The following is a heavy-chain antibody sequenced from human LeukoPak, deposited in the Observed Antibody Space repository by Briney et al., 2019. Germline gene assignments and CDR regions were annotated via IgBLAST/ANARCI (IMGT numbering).Heavy chain of an antibody. CDR1: GGSISSYY. CDR3: ARGPLNWNFFDY. Sequence: SQTLCLTCTVSGGSISSYYWSWIRQPPGKGLGWIGYIYYSGSTNYNPSLKSRVTISVDTSKNQFSLKLSSVTAADTAVYYCARGPLNWNFFDYWGQGTLVTVSS. D-gene: IGHD1-20*01. J-gene: IGHJ4*02. V-gene: IGHV4-59*01. CDR2: IYYSGST.